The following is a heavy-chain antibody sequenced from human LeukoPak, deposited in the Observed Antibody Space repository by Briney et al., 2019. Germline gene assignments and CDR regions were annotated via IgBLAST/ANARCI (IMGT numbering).Heavy chain of an antibody. D-gene: IGHD1-26*01. V-gene: IGHV3-23*01. CDR2: ISGNGATT. Sequence: GGSLRLSCAASGLTFSSYSMNWVRQALGKGLEWVSAISGNGATTYYADSVKGRFTISRDNSKNTLFLQMQSLRAEDTALYYCAKCRSPGAPAHYFDYWGPGILVTVSS. J-gene: IGHJ4*02. CDR3: AKCRSPGAPAHYFDY. CDR1: GLTFSSYS.